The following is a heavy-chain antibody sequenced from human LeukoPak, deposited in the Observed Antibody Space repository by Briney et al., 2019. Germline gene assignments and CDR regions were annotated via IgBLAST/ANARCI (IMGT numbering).Heavy chain of an antibody. J-gene: IGHJ3*02. Sequence: GGSLRLSCAASAFNISSYFMHWVRQAPGKGLEWVADIASDGSHTFYVESVKGRFTISRDNSKNTLYLQMNSLRAEDTAVYFCARERQDTILHSGAFDIWGQGTMVTVSS. V-gene: IGHV3-30-3*01. D-gene: IGHD2-21*01. CDR3: ARERQDTILHSGAFDI. CDR2: IASDGSHT. CDR1: AFNISSYF.